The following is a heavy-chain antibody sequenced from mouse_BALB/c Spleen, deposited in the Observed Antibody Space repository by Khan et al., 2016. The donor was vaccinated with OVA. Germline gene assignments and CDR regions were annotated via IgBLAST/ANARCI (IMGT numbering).Heavy chain of an antibody. D-gene: IGHD2-10*02. V-gene: IGHV1S127*01. CDR3: ERALLRSTVRAMDY. J-gene: IGHJ4*01. CDR1: GYTFTSKW. Sequence: QVQLQQPGPEVVRPGASVKMSCKASGYTFTSKWMHWVKQRPGQGLEWIGMIDPSNTETRLNQKFKDKATLNVERSSNTAYMQFSSLTSEDSAVNYCERALLRSTVRAMDYWGQGTSVTGSS. CDR2: IDPSNTET.